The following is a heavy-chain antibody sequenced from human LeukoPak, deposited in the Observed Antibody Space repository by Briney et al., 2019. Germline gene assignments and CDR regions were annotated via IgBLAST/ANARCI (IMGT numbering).Heavy chain of an antibody. Sequence: KSSETLSLTCTVSGGSVSSGTYYWSWIRQPPGKGLEWIGYIYYSGSTNYNPSLKSRVTISVDTSKNQFSLKLSSVTAADTAVYYCARVRILEWLSRSYINAFDIWGQGTMVTVSS. CDR1: GGSVSSGTYY. D-gene: IGHD3-3*01. J-gene: IGHJ3*02. CDR3: ARVRILEWLSRSYINAFDI. CDR2: IYYSGST. V-gene: IGHV4-61*01.